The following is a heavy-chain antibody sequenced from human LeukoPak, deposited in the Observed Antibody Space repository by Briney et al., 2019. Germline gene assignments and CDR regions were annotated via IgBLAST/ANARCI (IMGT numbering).Heavy chain of an antibody. Sequence: TSETLSLTCTVSSGSNYWSWIRQPPGKGLEWIAYIHYSGSPHYNPSLKSRVTASIDTSKNQFSLKLNSVTAADTAVYYCARHSNWNGGVDWFDPWGQGTQVTVSS. J-gene: IGHJ5*02. CDR1: SGSNY. CDR3: ARHSNWNGGVDWFDP. D-gene: IGHD1-20*01. CDR2: IHYSGSP. V-gene: IGHV4-59*08.